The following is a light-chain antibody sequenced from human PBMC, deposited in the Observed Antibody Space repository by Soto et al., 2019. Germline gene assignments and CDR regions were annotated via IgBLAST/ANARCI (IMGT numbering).Light chain of an antibody. J-gene: IGKJ5*01. Sequence: EIVMTQSPATLSVSPGGRATLSCRASLSVSSNLAWYQQKPGQTPRLLIYGASTRATGIPARFSGSGSGTEFTLTISSLQSEDFAVYYCQQYNKWPITFGQGTRLEIK. V-gene: IGKV3-15*01. CDR3: QQYNKWPIT. CDR2: GAS. CDR1: LSVSSN.